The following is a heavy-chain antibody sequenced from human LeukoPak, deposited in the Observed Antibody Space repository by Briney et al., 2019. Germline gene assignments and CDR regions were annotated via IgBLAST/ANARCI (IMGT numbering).Heavy chain of an antibody. CDR3: AKGDLGYCRSTSCPDAFDI. CDR1: GFTVSTNY. J-gene: IGHJ3*02. Sequence: GGSLRLSCAASGFTVSTNYMSWVRQAPGKGLEWVAVISLDGSNKYYADSVKGRFTISRDNSKNTLYLQMNSLRAEDTAVYYCAKGDLGYCRSTSCPDAFDIWGQGTMVTVSS. D-gene: IGHD2-2*01. V-gene: IGHV3-30*18. CDR2: ISLDGSNK.